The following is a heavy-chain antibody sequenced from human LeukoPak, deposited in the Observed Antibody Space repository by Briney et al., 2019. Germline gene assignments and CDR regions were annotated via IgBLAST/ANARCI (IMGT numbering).Heavy chain of an antibody. CDR1: GFTFSRFG. Sequence: GVSLRLSCAASGFTFSRFGIHWVRQAPGKGPEWVATISHHATEKNYADSVKGRSTISRDNSRNTLYLQMHSLRPDDTAVYYCARDTVGYGDFMLRGMDVWGQGTTVTVSS. CDR3: ARDTVGYGDFMLRGMDV. V-gene: IGHV3-30*03. D-gene: IGHD4-17*01. CDR2: ISHHATEK. J-gene: IGHJ6*01.